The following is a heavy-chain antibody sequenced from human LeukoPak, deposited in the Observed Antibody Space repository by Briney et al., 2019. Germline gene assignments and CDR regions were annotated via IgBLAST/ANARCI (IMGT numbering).Heavy chain of an antibody. CDR3: EKDIGRAAAGTGYYGMDV. CDR1: GFTFDDYA. V-gene: IGHV3-9*01. Sequence: PGGCLRLSCAASGFTFDDYAIHWVRHARGKGLEWVSGISWNSGSIGYADSVKGRVTISRDNAKSSLYLQMNSLRAEDTALYYCEKDIGRAAAGTGYYGMDVWGQGTTVTVSS. D-gene: IGHD6-13*01. J-gene: IGHJ6*02. CDR2: ISWNSGSI.